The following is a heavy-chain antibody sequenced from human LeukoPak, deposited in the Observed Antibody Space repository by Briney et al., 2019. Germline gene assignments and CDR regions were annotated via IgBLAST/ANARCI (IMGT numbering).Heavy chain of an antibody. Sequence: SETLSLTCTVSGGSISSSSYYWGWIRQPPGKGLEWIGSIYYSGSTYYNPSLKSRVTISVDTSKNQFSLKLSSVTAADTAVYYCARDSGGDYDVNYYYYGMDVWGQGTTVTVSS. V-gene: IGHV4-39*07. J-gene: IGHJ6*02. D-gene: IGHD4-17*01. CDR3: ARDSGGDYDVNYYYYGMDV. CDR1: GGSISSSSYY. CDR2: IYYSGST.